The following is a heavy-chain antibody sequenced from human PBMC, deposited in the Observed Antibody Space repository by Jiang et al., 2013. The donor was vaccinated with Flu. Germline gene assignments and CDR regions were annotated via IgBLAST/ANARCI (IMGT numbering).Heavy chain of an antibody. CDR2: IYYSGST. CDR3: ARDRSGYNEIDY. CDR1: GGSISSGGNY. J-gene: IGHJ4*02. Sequence: GPGLVKPSQTLSLTCTVSGGSISSGGNYWSWIRQHPGKGLEWIGYIYYSGSTYYNPSLKSRVTISVDTSKNQFSLKLSSVTAADTAVYYCARDRSGYNEIDYWGQGTLVTVSS. V-gene: IGHV4-31*03. D-gene: IGHD5-12*01.